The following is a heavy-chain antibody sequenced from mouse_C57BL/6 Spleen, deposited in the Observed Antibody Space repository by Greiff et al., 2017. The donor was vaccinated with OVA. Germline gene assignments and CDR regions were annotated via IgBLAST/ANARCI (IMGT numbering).Heavy chain of an antibody. V-gene: IGHV5-17*01. Sequence: DVKLVESGGGLVKPGGSLKLSCAASGFTFSDYGMHWVRQAPEKGLEWVAYISSGSSTIYYADTVKGRFTISRDNAKNTLFLQMTSLRSEDTAMYYCARPLYYYGSRFAYWGQGTLVTVSA. CDR2: ISSGSSTI. CDR3: ARPLYYYGSRFAY. D-gene: IGHD1-1*01. J-gene: IGHJ3*01. CDR1: GFTFSDYG.